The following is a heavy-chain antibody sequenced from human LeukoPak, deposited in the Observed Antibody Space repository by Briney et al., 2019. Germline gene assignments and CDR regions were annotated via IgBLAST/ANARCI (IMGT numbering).Heavy chain of an antibody. CDR3: ARNLSPYSSSWYSFYYFDY. CDR1: GGSISSYY. Sequence: SETLSLTCNVSGGSISSYYWSWIRQPPGKGLEWIGYIYYSGSTNYNPSLKSRVTISVDTSKNQFSLKLSSVTAADTAVYYCARNLSPYSSSWYSFYYFDYWGQGTLVTVPS. V-gene: IGHV4-59*01. D-gene: IGHD6-13*01. CDR2: IYYSGST. J-gene: IGHJ4*02.